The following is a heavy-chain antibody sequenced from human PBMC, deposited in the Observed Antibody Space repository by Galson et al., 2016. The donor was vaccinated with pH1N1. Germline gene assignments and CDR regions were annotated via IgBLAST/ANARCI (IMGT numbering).Heavy chain of an antibody. Sequence: SVKVSCKASGYTFTDHYIHWVRQAPGQGLEWMGRISPDSGGTNYAQKFRGSVTMTGDTSINTAYMELSRLRSDDTAVYYCARHGYGGCFDPWGQGTLVTVSS. D-gene: IGHD4-23*01. J-gene: IGHJ5*02. CDR2: ISPDSGGT. V-gene: IGHV1-2*06. CDR3: ARHGYGGCFDP. CDR1: GYTFTDHY.